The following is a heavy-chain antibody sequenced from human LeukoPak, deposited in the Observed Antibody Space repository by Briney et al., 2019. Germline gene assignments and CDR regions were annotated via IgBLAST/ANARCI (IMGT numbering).Heavy chain of an antibody. D-gene: IGHD3-9*01. CDR2: IYYSGST. V-gene: IGHV4-39*01. CDR1: GGSISSSSYY. J-gene: IGHJ4*02. Sequence: SETLSLTCTVSGGSISSSSYYWGWIRQPPGKGLEWIGSIYYSGSTYYNPSLKSRVTISVDTSKNQFSLKLSSVTAADTAVYYCARHGSVAYYDILTGYGARGYFDYWSQGTLVTVSS. CDR3: ARHGSVAYYDILTGYGARGYFDY.